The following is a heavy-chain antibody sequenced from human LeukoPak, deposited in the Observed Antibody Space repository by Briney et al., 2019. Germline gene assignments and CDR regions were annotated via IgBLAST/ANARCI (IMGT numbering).Heavy chain of an antibody. J-gene: IGHJ4*02. Sequence: GGSLRLSCAASGFTFDTFSMSWVRQAPGKGLEWVSVISGSGGSTYYADSVKGRFTISRDNSKNTLFLQMNGLRAEDTAVYYCAKRGGTGTKYFDTWGQGNLVTVSS. CDR3: AKRGGTGTKYFDT. D-gene: IGHD1-1*01. CDR1: GFTFDTFS. V-gene: IGHV3-23*01. CDR2: ISGSGGST.